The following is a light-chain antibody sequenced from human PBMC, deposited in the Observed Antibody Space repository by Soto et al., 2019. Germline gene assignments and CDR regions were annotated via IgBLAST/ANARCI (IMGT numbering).Light chain of an antibody. Sequence: ADAPATMYMSAGERATLSCRTSQSISSKLAWYQQKPGQTPRLLIYGASTRATGIPARFSGSGSGTEFTLTISSLQSEDFAVYYCQQYHNWPPWTFGQGTKVDIK. V-gene: IGKV3-15*01. J-gene: IGKJ1*01. CDR2: GAS. CDR3: QQYHNWPPWT. CDR1: QSISSK.